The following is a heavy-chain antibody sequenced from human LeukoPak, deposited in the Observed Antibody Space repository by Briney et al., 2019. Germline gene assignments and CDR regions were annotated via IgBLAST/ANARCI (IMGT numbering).Heavy chain of an antibody. D-gene: IGHD3-10*01. CDR3: ARGESGSPALDP. V-gene: IGHV4-30-2*01. J-gene: IGHJ5*02. Sequence: SETLSLTCAVSGGSISSGGYSWSWIRQPPGKGLEWIGYIYHSGSTYYNPSLKSRVTISVDRSKNQFSLKLSSVTAADTAVYYCARGESGSPALDPWGQGTLVTVSS. CDR2: IYHSGST. CDR1: GGSISSGGYS.